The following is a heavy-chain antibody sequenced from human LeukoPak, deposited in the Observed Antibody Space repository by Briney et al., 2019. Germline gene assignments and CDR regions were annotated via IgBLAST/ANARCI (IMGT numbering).Heavy chain of an antibody. J-gene: IGHJ4*02. D-gene: IGHD5-18*01. Sequence: VSGPTLVNPTQTLTLICTFSGFSLSTSGVGVGWIRQPPGKALEWLALIYWDDDKRYSPSLKSRLTITKDTSKNQVVLTMTNMDPVDTATYYCAHSGGGYSYGYSSNFDYWGQGTLVTVSS. V-gene: IGHV2-5*02. CDR3: AHSGGGYSYGYSSNFDY. CDR2: IYWDDDK. CDR1: GFSLSTSGVG.